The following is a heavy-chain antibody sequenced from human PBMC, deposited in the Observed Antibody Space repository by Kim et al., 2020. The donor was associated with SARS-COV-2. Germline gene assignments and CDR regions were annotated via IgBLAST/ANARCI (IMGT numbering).Heavy chain of an antibody. J-gene: IGHJ4*02. Sequence: YYADSVKGRFTISRDNSKTTLYLQMNSLRAEDTAVYYCAKYHLTAAGGVYWGQGTLVTVSS. CDR3: AKYHLTAAGGVY. V-gene: IGHV3-23*01. D-gene: IGHD2-8*02.